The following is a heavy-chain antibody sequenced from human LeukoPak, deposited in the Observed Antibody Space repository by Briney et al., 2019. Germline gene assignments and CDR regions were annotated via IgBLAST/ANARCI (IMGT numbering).Heavy chain of an antibody. D-gene: IGHD2-15*01. CDR3: ARASEVVVAATFDY. Sequence: PGGSLRLSCAASGFTFSSYWMHWVRQAPGKGLVWVSRINSDGSSTSYADSVKGRFTISRDNAKNTLYLQMNSLRAEDTAVYHCARASEVVVAATFDYWGQGTLVTVSS. CDR2: INSDGSST. J-gene: IGHJ4*02. CDR1: GFTFSSYW. V-gene: IGHV3-74*01.